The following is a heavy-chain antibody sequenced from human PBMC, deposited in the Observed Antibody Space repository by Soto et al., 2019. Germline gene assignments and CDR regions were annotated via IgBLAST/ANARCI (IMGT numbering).Heavy chain of an antibody. CDR1: GYTFTSYG. Sequence: ASVKVSCKASGYTFTSYGISWVRQAPGQGLEWMGWISAYNGNTNYAQKLQGRVTMTTDTSTSTAYMELRSLRSDDTAVYYCARVVRYYDYVWGSYSPASNFDYGGRG. CDR2: ISAYNGNT. CDR3: ARVVRYYDYVWGSYSPASNFDY. D-gene: IGHD3-16*01. J-gene: IGHJ4*02. V-gene: IGHV1-18*01.